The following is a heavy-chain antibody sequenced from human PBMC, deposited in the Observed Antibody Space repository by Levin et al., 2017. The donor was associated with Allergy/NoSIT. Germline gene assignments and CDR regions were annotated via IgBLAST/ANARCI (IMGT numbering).Heavy chain of an antibody. D-gene: IGHD5-18*01. Sequence: SQTLSLPCTASGGSIRSSSHYWGWIRQSPGKGLEWIGTISYTGSTYHNPSLKSRVTMSVDTSKNQFSLKLNSVSAADTAVYYCARQGAYSYGPDHYFDYWGQGTLVTVSS. CDR3: ARQGAYSYGPDHYFDY. J-gene: IGHJ4*02. V-gene: IGHV4-39*01. CDR2: ISYTGST. CDR1: GGSIRSSSHY.